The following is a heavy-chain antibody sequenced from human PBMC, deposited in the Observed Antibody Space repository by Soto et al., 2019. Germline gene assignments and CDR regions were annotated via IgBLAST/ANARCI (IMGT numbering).Heavy chain of an antibody. D-gene: IGHD3-16*01. CDR2: ISWNSGSI. CDR3: AKEKGFGGVRKGMDV. V-gene: IGHV3-9*01. CDR1: GFTFDDYA. Sequence: GGSLRLSCAASGFTFDDYAMHWVRQAPGKGLEWVSGISWNSGSIGYADSVKGRFTISGDNAKNSLSLQMNSLRAEDTALYYCAKEKGFGGVRKGMDVWGQGTTVTVSS. J-gene: IGHJ6*02.